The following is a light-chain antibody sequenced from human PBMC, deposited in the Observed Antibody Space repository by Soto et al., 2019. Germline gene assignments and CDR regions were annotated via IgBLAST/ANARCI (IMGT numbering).Light chain of an antibody. CDR1: QSVSSY. CDR2: DAS. Sequence: EIVLTQSPATLSLSPGERATLSCRASQSVSSYLAWYQQKPGQAPRLLIYDASNRATGIPDRFSGSGSGTDFTLTISSIEPEDFAVYYCQERGNWPPYTFGQGTKLEIK. J-gene: IGKJ2*01. V-gene: IGKV3-11*01. CDR3: QERGNWPPYT.